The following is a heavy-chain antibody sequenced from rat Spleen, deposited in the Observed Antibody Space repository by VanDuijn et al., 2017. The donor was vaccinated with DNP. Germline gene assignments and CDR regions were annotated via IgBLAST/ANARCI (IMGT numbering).Heavy chain of an antibody. D-gene: IGHD1-7*01. Sequence: EVQLVESGGDLVQPGRSLKLSCAASGFTFSKEAMAWVRQAPTKGLEWVASISVGGGNTYYRDSVKGRFTISRNNAENTLYLQMNSLRSEDTATYYCATSSYYGYDYGFGYWGQGTLVTVSS. CDR3: ATSSYYGYDYGFGY. J-gene: IGHJ3*01. CDR1: GFTFSKEA. CDR2: ISVGGGNT. V-gene: IGHV5S13*01.